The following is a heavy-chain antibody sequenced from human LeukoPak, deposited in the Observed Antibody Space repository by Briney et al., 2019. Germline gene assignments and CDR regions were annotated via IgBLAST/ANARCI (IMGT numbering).Heavy chain of an antibody. J-gene: IGHJ3*02. V-gene: IGHV4-4*07. CDR2: IYSSGTI. CDR1: GSSMTSYY. CDR3: ARSQFWGSFSGSFDAFNI. D-gene: IGHD3-10*01. Sequence: SETLSLTCNVSGSSMTSYYWNWIRQSAGRELEWIGRIYSSGTINYNPSLKSRLTMSIDTSKNQFSLKLTSVTAADTAMYFCARSQFWGSFSGSFDAFNIWGPGTMIIVSS.